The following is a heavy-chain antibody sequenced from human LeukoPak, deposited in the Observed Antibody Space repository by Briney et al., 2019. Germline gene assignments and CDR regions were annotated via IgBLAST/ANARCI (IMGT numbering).Heavy chain of an antibody. Sequence: KPGGSLRLSCAASGFTFSSYSMNWVRQAPGKGLEWVSSISSSSSYIYYADSVKGRFTISRDNAKNSLYLQMNSLRAGDTAVYYCARGYSYGYPLYYFDYWGQGTLVTVSS. CDR2: ISSSSSYI. CDR1: GFTFSSYS. CDR3: ARGYSYGYPLYYFDY. V-gene: IGHV3-21*01. D-gene: IGHD5-18*01. J-gene: IGHJ4*02.